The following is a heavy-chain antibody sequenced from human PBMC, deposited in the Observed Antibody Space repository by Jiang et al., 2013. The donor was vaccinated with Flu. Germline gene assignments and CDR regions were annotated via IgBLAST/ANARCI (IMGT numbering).Heavy chain of an antibody. CDR2: VYYSGKS. CDR1: GDPINSDNYGY. V-gene: IGHV4-39*01. Sequence: KPSETLTLICTVSGDPINSDNYGYWGWTASPQGRGWSGLGSVYYSGKSHYNPSLKSRVSISVDTSNNQFSLKMNGMTAADTAVYYCSRIDGYDYGDNTRGVFDYWGQGALVTVSS. CDR3: SRIDGYDYGDNTRGVFDY. J-gene: IGHJ4*02. D-gene: IGHD4/OR15-4a*01.